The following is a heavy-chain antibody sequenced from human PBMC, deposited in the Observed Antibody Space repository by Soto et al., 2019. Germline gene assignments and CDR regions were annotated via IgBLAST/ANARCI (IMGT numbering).Heavy chain of an antibody. V-gene: IGHV1-69*02. CDR1: GGTFSSYT. CDR2: IIPILGIA. CDR3: AVALSTNNWFDP. Sequence: QVQLVQSGAEVKKPGSSVKVSCKASGGTFSSYTISWVRQARGQGLEWMGRIIPILGIANYAQKFQGRVTITAYKSTSTAYMELSSLRSEDTAVYYCAVALSTNNWFDPWGQGTLVTVSS. D-gene: IGHD2-2*01. J-gene: IGHJ5*02.